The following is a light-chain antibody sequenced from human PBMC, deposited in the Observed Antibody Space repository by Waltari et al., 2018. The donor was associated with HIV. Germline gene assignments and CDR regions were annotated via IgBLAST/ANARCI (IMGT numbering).Light chain of an antibody. J-gene: IGLJ1*01. CDR1: ILGDKF. CDR3: QAWDSSTYYV. Sequence: SYALIQPPSVSVSPGQTASITCSGDILGDKFVSWYQQKPGQSPVLVLHKDNKRPSGIPERFSGSNSGNTATLTISGTQAMDEGDYYCQAWDSSTYYVFGTGTAVTVL. CDR2: KDN. V-gene: IGLV3-1*01.